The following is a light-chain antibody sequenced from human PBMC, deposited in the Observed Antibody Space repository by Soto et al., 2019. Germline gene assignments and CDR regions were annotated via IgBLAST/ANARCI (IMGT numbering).Light chain of an antibody. J-gene: IGKJ4*01. V-gene: IGKV3-20*01. CDR1: QSLRSSS. CDR2: GAS. CDR3: QQYGSSPLT. Sequence: EIVLTQSPGTLSVSPGERATLSCRASQSLRSSSLAWYQQRLGQAPRLLIYGASRRATGIPDRFSGSGSGTDFTLTTSRLEPEDFAVYYCQQYGSSPLTFGGGTKVEIK.